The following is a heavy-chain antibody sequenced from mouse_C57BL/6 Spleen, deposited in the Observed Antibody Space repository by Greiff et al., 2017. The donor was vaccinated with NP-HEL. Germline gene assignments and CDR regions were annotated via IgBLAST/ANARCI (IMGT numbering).Heavy chain of an antibody. CDR3: TTTVVAPGGDDY. CDR2: IDPETGGT. V-gene: IGHV1-15*01. Sequence: VKLVESGAELVRPGASVTLSCKASGYTFTDYEMHWVKQTPVHGLEWIGAIDPETGGTAYNQKFKGKAILTADKSSSTAYMELRSLTSEDSAVYYCTTTVVAPGGDDYWGQGTTLTVSS. J-gene: IGHJ2*01. CDR1: GYTFTDYE. D-gene: IGHD1-1*01.